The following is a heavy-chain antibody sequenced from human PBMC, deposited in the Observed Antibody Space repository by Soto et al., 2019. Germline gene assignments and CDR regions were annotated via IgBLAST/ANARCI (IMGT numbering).Heavy chain of an antibody. CDR1: GGSISSYY. Sequence: SETLSLTCTVSGGSISSYYWSWIRQPPGKGLEWIGYIYYSGSTNYNPSLKSRVTISVDTSKNQFSLKLSSVTAADTAVYYCARAAAGRDYYYYYYMDVWGKGTTVTVSS. CDR3: ARAAAGRDYYYYYYMDV. V-gene: IGHV4-59*01. J-gene: IGHJ6*03. CDR2: IYYSGST. D-gene: IGHD6-13*01.